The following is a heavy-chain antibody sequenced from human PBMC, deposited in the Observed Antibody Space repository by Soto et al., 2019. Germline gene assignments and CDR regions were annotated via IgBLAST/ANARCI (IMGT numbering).Heavy chain of an antibody. Sequence: QVQLQESGPGLVKPSETLSLTCTVSGDSVSSGSYYWTWIRQPPGKGLEWIGYLYYTGTTNYNPSLKSRVPMSLDTSSNQFSLRMSSVTAADTAVYFCARTFCSTTSCQAHGMAVWGQGTSVTVSS. CDR2: LYYTGTT. D-gene: IGHD2-2*01. J-gene: IGHJ6*02. CDR1: GDSVSSGSYY. V-gene: IGHV4-61*01. CDR3: ARTFCSTTSCQAHGMAV.